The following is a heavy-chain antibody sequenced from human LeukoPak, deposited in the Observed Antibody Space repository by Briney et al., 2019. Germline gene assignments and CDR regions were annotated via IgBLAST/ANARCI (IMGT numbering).Heavy chain of an antibody. V-gene: IGHV4-59*01. Sequence: PSETLSLTCTVSGGSITSYYWSWIRQPPGKGLEWIGYIYYSGSTNYNPSLKSRVTISVDTSKNQFSLKLSSVTAADTAVYYCARIVTPGSPFDYWGQGTLVTVSS. CDR1: GGSITSYY. CDR3: ARIVTPGSPFDY. J-gene: IGHJ4*02. D-gene: IGHD1-26*01. CDR2: IYYSGST.